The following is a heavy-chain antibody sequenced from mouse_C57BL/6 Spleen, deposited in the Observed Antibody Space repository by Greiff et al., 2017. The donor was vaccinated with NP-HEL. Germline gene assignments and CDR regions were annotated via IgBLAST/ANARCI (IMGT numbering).Heavy chain of an antibody. CDR2: INPSTGGT. CDR1: GYSFTGYY. J-gene: IGHJ1*03. V-gene: IGHV1-42*01. CDR3: ASPVSSYPNWYFDV. D-gene: IGHD1-1*01. Sequence: EVQLQQSGPELVKPGASVKISCKASGYSFTGYYMNWVKQSPEKSLEWIGEINPSTGGTTYNQKFKAKATLTVDKSSSTAYMQLKSLTSEDSAVYYCASPVSSYPNWYFDVWGTGTTVTVSS.